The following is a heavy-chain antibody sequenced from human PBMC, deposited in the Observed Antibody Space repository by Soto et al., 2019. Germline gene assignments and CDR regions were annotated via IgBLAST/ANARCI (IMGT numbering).Heavy chain of an antibody. CDR1: GGSISSSSYY. D-gene: IGHD3-10*01. CDR3: ARHGLGMVRGVGYYYYGMDV. Sequence: SETLSLTCTVSGGSISSSSYYWGWIRQPPGKGLEWIGSIYYSGSTYYNPSLKSRVTISVDTSKNQFSLKLSSVTAADTAVYYCARHGLGMVRGVGYYYYGMDVWGQGTTVTVS. V-gene: IGHV4-39*01. J-gene: IGHJ6*02. CDR2: IYYSGST.